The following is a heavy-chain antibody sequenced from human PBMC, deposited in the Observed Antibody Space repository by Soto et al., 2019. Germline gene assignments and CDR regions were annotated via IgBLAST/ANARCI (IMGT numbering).Heavy chain of an antibody. CDR2: INQSGTT. J-gene: IGHJ4*02. V-gene: IGHV4-34*01. Sequence: TSETLSLTCAVYTGSFSGSYWTWIRQSPGKGLEWIGEINQSGTTNYNPSLRSRATISLDTSKNQLSLKVKSLTAADAAVYYCARGSYSGTYSHWGQGTPVTVSS. CDR3: ARGSYSGTYSH. CDR1: TGSFSGSY. D-gene: IGHD1-26*01.